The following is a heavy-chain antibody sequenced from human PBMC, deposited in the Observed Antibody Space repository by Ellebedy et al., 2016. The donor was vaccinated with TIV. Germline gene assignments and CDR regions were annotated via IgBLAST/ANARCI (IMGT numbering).Heavy chain of an antibody. CDR1: GFPVSDYF. Sequence: GESLKISCAASGFPVSDYFMSWVRQAPGKGLEWVSIIYKDGGKNYTDSVAGRFTISRDNSMNTLYLQMNSLRVEYTAVYYCARDRGGGGNFCNNWFDPWGQGTLVTVSS. V-gene: IGHV3-66*01. D-gene: IGHD2/OR15-2a*01. CDR3: ARDRGGGGNFCNNWFDP. J-gene: IGHJ5*02. CDR2: IYKDGGK.